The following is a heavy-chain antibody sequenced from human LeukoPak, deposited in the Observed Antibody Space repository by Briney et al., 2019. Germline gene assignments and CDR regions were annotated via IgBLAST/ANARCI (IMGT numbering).Heavy chain of an antibody. D-gene: IGHD1-20*01. J-gene: IGHJ4*02. V-gene: IGHV1-18*01. CDR3: ARDLITGSSFDY. CDR2: ISAYNGNT. Sequence: ASVKVSCKATGGTFISYASSWVRQAPGQGLDWVGWISAYNGNTNYAQKFQGRVTMTTDTSTSTAYMELRSLRSDDTAVYYCARDLITGSSFDYWGQGTLVTVSS. CDR1: GGTFISYA.